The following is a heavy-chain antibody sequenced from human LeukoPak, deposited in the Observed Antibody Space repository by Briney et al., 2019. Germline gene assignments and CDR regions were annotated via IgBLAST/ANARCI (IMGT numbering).Heavy chain of an antibody. CDR3: AKETFYYDSSGYYYGGYYFDY. CDR1: GFTFSNFA. J-gene: IGHJ4*02. Sequence: GGSLRLSCAASGFTFSNFAMSWVRQAPGKGLEWVSAISGSGGNTYYADSVKGRFTISRDSFKNTLYLQMNSLRAEDTAVYYCAKETFYYDSSGYYYGGYYFDYWGQGTLVTVSS. D-gene: IGHD3-22*01. CDR2: ISGSGGNT. V-gene: IGHV3-23*01.